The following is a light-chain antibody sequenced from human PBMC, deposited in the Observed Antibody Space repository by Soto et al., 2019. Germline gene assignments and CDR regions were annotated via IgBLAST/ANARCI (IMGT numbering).Light chain of an antibody. V-gene: IGLV2-8*01. CDR3: SSYGGSNTVV. J-gene: IGLJ3*02. CDR1: SSDVGGSNF. CDR2: EVS. Sequence: QSVLTQPPSASGSPGQSVTISCTGTSSDVGGSNFVSWYQQHPGKAPKLMIYEVSKRPSGVPDRFSGSKSGNTASLTVSGLQAEDEADYYCSSYGGSNTVVFGGGTQLTVL.